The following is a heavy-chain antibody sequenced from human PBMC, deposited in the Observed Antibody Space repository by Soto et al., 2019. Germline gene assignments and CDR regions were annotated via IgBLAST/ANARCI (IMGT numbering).Heavy chain of an antibody. CDR3: ARESHCSGGSCYYSAGYYYYGMDV. V-gene: IGHV3-33*05. CDR1: AFTFSSYG. Sequence: PGGSLRLSCAASAFTFSSYGMNWVRQAPGKGLEWVAVISYDGSNKYYADSVKGRFTISRDNSKNTLFLQMNSLRAEDTAVYYCARESHCSGGSCYYSAGYYYYGMDVWGQGTTVTVSS. CDR2: ISYDGSNK. D-gene: IGHD2-15*01. J-gene: IGHJ6*02.